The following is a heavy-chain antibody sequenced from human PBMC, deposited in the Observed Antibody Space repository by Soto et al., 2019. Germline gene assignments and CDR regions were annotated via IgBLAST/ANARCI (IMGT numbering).Heavy chain of an antibody. CDR3: AKDGNYDLWSGYYNDAFDI. J-gene: IGHJ3*02. V-gene: IGHV3-30*18. CDR2: ISYDGSNK. D-gene: IGHD3-3*01. Sequence: QVQLVESGGGVVQPGRSLRLSCAASGFTFSSYGMHWVRQAPGKGLEWVAVISYDGSNKYYADSVKGRFTISRDNSKNTLYLQMNSLRAEDTAVYYCAKDGNYDLWSGYYNDAFDIWGQGTMVTVSS. CDR1: GFTFSSYG.